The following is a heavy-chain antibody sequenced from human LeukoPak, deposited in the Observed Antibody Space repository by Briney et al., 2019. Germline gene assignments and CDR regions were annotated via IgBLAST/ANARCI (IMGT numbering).Heavy chain of an antibody. J-gene: IGHJ4*02. Sequence: GESLKISCKGSGYSFTRNWIGWVRQMPGKGLEWMGIIYPGDSDTRYSPSFQGQVTISADKSIRTAYLQWSSLKASDTAMYYCARPMTTVNTAYDYWGQGTLVTVSS. CDR1: GYSFTRNW. D-gene: IGHD4-17*01. CDR3: ARPMTTVNTAYDY. CDR2: IYPGDSDT. V-gene: IGHV5-51*01.